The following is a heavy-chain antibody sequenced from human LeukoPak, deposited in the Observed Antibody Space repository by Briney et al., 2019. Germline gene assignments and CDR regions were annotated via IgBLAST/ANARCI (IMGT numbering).Heavy chain of an antibody. J-gene: IGHJ4*02. Sequence: GGSLRLSCVVSGFSFSSYEMNWVRQAPGKGLEWISYISSSGSTIYYADSVKGRFTISRDNAKNSMYLQMNSLSAEDTAVYYCARGWQPLHYWGQGTLVTVSS. CDR1: GFSFSSYE. D-gene: IGHD6-13*01. CDR3: ARGWQPLHY. V-gene: IGHV3-48*03. CDR2: ISSSGSTI.